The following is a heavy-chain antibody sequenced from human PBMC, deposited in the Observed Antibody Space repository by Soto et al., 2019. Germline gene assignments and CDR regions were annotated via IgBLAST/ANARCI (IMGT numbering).Heavy chain of an antibody. Sequence: GGSLGLSCAASGFTFSSYSMNWVRQAPGKGLEWVSSISSSSSYIYYADSVKGRFTISRDNAKNSLYLQMNSLRAEDTAVYYCARDRYCSSTSCYEKFDYWGQGTLVTVSS. V-gene: IGHV3-21*01. CDR2: ISSSSSYI. CDR1: GFTFSSYS. CDR3: ARDRYCSSTSCYEKFDY. D-gene: IGHD2-2*01. J-gene: IGHJ4*02.